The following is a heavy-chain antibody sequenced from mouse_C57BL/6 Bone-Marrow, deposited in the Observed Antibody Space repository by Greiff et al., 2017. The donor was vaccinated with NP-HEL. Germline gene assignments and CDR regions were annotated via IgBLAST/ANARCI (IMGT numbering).Heavy chain of an antibody. CDR2: IDPETGGT. CDR1: GYTFTDYE. Sequence: QVQLKESGAELVRPGASVTLSCKASGYTFTDYEMHWVKQTPVRGLEWIGAIDPETGGTAYTQKFKGKAILTADQSSSTAYMELRSLTSEDSAVYYCTRLRQEAMDYWGQGTSVPVSS. D-gene: IGHD3-2*01. CDR3: TRLRQEAMDY. J-gene: IGHJ4*01. V-gene: IGHV1-15*01.